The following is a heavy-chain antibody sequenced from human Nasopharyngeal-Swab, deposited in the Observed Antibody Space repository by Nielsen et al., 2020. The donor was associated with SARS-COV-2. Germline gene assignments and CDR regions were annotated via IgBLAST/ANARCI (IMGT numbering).Heavy chain of an antibody. CDR2: IIPILDIG. CDR1: GGTFSSYA. CDR3: ARDLWLETDYYYLGMDV. V-gene: IGHV1-69*04. J-gene: IGHJ6*02. D-gene: IGHD6-19*01. Sequence: SVKVSCKASGGTFSSYAITWVRQAPGQGLEWMGRIIPILDIGRYAQKFQGRVTITADKSTNTAYMELSSLTSEDTAVYYCARDLWLETDYYYLGMDVWGQGTMVTVSS.